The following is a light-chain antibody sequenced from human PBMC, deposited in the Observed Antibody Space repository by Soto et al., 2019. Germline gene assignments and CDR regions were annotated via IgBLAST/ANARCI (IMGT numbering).Light chain of an antibody. CDR1: QSIGSY. J-gene: IGKJ5*01. CDR2: GAS. CDR3: QQGYSSPDT. Sequence: DIQVPRLHRSWFPFLVGKVTIPCRASQSIGSYLDWYQQKPGKAPKLLIYGASNLQSGVPSRFSGSGSGTDFTLTISSLQPEDFATYYCQQGYSSPDTFGQGTRL. V-gene: IGKV1-39*01.